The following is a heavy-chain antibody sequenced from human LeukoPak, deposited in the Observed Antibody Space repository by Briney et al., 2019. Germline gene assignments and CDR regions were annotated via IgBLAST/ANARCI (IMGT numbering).Heavy chain of an antibody. CDR2: ISYSGTT. Sequence: PSETLSLTCTVSGGSINSGISYYWAWICQPPGKGLEWIGSISYSGTTYYNLSLKGRGTISVDTSKSQFSLRVRSVTAADTALFYCARHHHDGGFDYWGRGTLVTVSS. CDR3: ARHHHDGGFDY. D-gene: IGHD3-16*01. CDR1: GGSINSGISYY. J-gene: IGHJ4*02. V-gene: IGHV4-39*01.